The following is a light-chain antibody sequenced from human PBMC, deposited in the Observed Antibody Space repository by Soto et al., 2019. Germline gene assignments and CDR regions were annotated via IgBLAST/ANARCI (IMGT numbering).Light chain of an antibody. J-gene: IGKJ4*01. CDR2: AAS. V-gene: IGKV1-9*01. Sequence: DIQLTPSPSFLSSSLGDKNTITFPGSQGISSYLAWYQQKPGKAPKLLIYAASTLQSGVPSRFSGSESGTEFTLTISSLQPEDFATYYCQQLNSYPFTFGGGTKVDIK. CDR3: QQLNSYPFT. CDR1: QGISSY.